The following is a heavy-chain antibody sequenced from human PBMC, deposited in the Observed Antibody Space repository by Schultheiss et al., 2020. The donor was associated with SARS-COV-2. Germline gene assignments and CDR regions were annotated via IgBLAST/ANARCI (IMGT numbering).Heavy chain of an antibody. CDR1: GYTFTNYD. V-gene: IGHV1-69*05. CDR3: ARDAYEGIVAEPGALGYSYYGMDV. J-gene: IGHJ6*01. D-gene: IGHD2-2*01. Sequence: SVKVSCKASGYTFTNYDINWVRQAPGQGLEWMGGIIPIFGTANYAQKFQGRVTMTTDILTSTAFLELRRLRSDDTAVYYCARDAYEGIVAEPGALGYSYYGMDVWGQGTSVTVSS. CDR2: IIPIFGTA.